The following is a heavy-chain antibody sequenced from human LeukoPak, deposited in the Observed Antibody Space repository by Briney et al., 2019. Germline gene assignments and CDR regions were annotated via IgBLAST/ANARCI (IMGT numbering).Heavy chain of an antibody. CDR1: GGSFSGYY. J-gene: IGHJ4*02. CDR3: ARGVSHRNFDWLFY. Sequence: SETLSLTCAVYGGSFSGYYWSWIRQPPGKGLEWIGEINDSGSTHYNTSLNSRVTIPVDTSKNQIYLKLSSVTAADTAIYYCARGVSHRNFDWLFYWGQGTLVTVPS. D-gene: IGHD3-9*01. V-gene: IGHV4-34*01. CDR2: INDSGST.